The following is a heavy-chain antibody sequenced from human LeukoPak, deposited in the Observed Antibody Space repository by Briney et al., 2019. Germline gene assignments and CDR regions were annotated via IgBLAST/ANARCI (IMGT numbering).Heavy chain of an antibody. CDR1: GFTFSSYG. J-gene: IGHJ4*02. CDR2: IWYDGSNK. CDR3: AKSILGVAGSDY. D-gene: IGHD6-19*01. V-gene: IGHV3-33*06. Sequence: GRSLRLSCAASGFTFSSYGMHWVRQAPGKGLGWVAVIWYDGSNKYYADSVKGRFTISRDNSKNTLYLQMNSLRAEDTAVYYCAKSILGVAGSDYWGQGTLVTVSS.